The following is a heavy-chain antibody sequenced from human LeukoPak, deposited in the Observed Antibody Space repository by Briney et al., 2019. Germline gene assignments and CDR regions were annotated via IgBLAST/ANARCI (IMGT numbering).Heavy chain of an antibody. CDR3: ARDRGGYSYGFLPTYYFDY. J-gene: IGHJ4*02. Sequence: GGSLRLSCAASGFTFSSYGMHWVRQAPGKGLEWVADIWYDGSNKYYADSVKGRFTISRDNSKNTLYLQMNSLRAEDTAVYYCARDRGGYSYGFLPTYYFDYWGQGTLVTVSS. D-gene: IGHD5-18*01. CDR1: GFTFSSYG. V-gene: IGHV3-33*01. CDR2: IWYDGSNK.